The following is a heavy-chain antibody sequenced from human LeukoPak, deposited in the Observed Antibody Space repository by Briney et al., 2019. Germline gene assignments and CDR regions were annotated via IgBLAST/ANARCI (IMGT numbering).Heavy chain of an antibody. CDR3: ARGMEYYDFWSGYYFGY. D-gene: IGHD3-3*01. CDR2: IWYDGSNK. Sequence: GGSLRLSCAASGFTFSSYGMHWVRRAPGKGLEWVAVIWYDGSNKYYADSVKGRFTISRDNSKNTLYLQMNSLRAEDTAVYYCARGMEYYDFWSGYYFGYWGQGTLVTVSS. V-gene: IGHV3-33*01. J-gene: IGHJ4*02. CDR1: GFTFSSYG.